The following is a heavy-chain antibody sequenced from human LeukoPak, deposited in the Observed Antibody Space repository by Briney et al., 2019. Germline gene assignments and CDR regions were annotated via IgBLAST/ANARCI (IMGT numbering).Heavy chain of an antibody. V-gene: IGHV3-33*06. CDR1: GFTFSSYG. CDR3: AKAREYDFWSGYYTDFDY. J-gene: IGHJ4*02. Sequence: GGSLRLSCAASGFTFSSYGMYWVRQAPGKGLEWVAVIWYDGSNKYYADSVKGRFTISRDNSKNTLYLQMNSLRAEDTAVYYCAKAREYDFWSGYYTDFDYWGQGTLVTVSS. D-gene: IGHD3-3*01. CDR2: IWYDGSNK.